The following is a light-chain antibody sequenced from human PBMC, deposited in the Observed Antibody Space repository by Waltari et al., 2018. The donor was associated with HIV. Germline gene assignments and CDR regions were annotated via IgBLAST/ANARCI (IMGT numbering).Light chain of an antibody. J-gene: IGKJ4*01. Sequence: DIVMSQSPEYLAVSLSERATITCRSSQRVLYSSNNNNYLAWFQQKPGQPPKVLIYWASNRVSGVPDRFSGGGSGTDFTLTISSLQAEDVAVYYCQQYYSAPVTFGGGTKVEIK. CDR1: QRVLYSSNNNNY. CDR3: QQYYSAPVT. V-gene: IGKV4-1*01. CDR2: WAS.